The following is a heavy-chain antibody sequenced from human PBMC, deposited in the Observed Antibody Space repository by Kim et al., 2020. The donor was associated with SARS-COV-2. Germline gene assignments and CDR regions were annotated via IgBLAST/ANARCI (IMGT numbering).Heavy chain of an antibody. CDR2: IYHSGST. D-gene: IGHD5-18*01. J-gene: IGHJ5*02. Sequence: SETLSLTCAVSGGSISSITWWSWVRQPPEKGLEWIGEIYHSGSTNYNPSLKSRVTISVDKSNNQFSLRLSSVTAADTAVYYCTKSDTYGHTHWFDPWGQGTLVTGSP. CDR3: TKSDTYGHTHWFDP. V-gene: IGHV4-4*02. CDR1: GGSISSITW.